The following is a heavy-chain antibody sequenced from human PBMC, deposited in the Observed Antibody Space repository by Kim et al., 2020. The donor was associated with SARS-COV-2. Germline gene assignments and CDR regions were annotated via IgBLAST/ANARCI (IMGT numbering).Heavy chain of an antibody. J-gene: IGHJ4*02. D-gene: IGHD3-22*01. Sequence: DSVKGRLTISRDNSKTPLYLQMDSLRAEDTAAYYCAKRPSDNSGYYYFDDWGQGTLVTVSS. CDR3: AKRPSDNSGYYYFDD. V-gene: IGHV3-23*01.